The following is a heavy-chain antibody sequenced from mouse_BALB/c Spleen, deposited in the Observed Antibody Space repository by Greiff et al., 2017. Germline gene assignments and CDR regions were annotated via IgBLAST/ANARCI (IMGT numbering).Heavy chain of an antibody. CDR2: IYPGGGYT. D-gene: IGHD1-1*01. J-gene: IGHJ4*01. CDR1: GYTFTNYW. Sequence: QVQLQQSGAELVRPGTSVKISCKASGYTFTNYWLGWVKQRPGHGLEWIGDIYPGGGYTNYNEKFKGKATLPADTSSSTAYMQLSSLTSEDSAVYICARAYYGSSYNNAMDYWGQGTSVTVSS. CDR3: ARAYYGSSYNNAMDY. V-gene: IGHV1-63*02.